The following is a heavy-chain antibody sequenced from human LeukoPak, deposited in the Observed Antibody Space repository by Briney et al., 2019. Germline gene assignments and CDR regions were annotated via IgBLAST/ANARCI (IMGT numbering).Heavy chain of an antibody. J-gene: IGHJ4*02. CDR3: ARAALAAAGPPRYYFDY. V-gene: IGHV4-39*07. Sequence: SETLSLTCTVSGGSISNSSYYWGWIRQPPGKGLEWIGSVYYSGSTYYNPSLNSRATISVDTSKNQFSLKLSSVTAAHTAVYYCARAALAAAGPPRYYFDYWGQGTLVTVSS. CDR1: GGSISNSSYY. D-gene: IGHD6-13*01. CDR2: VYYSGST.